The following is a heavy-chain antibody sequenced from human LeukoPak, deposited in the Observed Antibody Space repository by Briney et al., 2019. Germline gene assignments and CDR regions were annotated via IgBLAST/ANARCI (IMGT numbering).Heavy chain of an antibody. J-gene: IGHJ5*02. Sequence: ASVTVSCKPSGYTFTDYYTHWVRQAPGQGLEWMGWINPYNGDTNYAQRFHGRVTMTRDTSINTAYMELSRLTSDDTAVYYCARAPYCDSSSCYTGNNWFDPWGQGTLVTVSS. D-gene: IGHD2-2*02. CDR1: GYTFTDYY. CDR2: INPYNGDT. V-gene: IGHV1-2*02. CDR3: ARAPYCDSSSCYTGNNWFDP.